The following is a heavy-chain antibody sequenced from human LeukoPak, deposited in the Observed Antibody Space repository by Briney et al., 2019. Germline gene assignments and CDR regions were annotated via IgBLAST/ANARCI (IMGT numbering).Heavy chain of an antibody. J-gene: IGHJ4*02. CDR2: IYYSGST. CDR3: ASGDSGWYLGLGFDY. V-gene: IGHV4-59*08. CDR1: GFTFSSYG. Sequence: GSLRLSCAASGFTFSSYGMHWVRQAPGKGLEWIGYIYYSGSTYYSPPLKSRVTISVDSSKNKVSLNLRSVTAAYTAVYYCASGDSGWYLGLGFDYWGQGTLVTVSS. D-gene: IGHD6-19*01.